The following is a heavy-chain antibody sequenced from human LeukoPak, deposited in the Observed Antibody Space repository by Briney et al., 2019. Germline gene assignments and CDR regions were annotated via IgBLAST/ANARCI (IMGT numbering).Heavy chain of an antibody. V-gene: IGHV1-24*01. CDR3: ATDAVWFGESITDY. Sequence: GASVKVSCKVSGYTLTELSMHWVRQAPGKGLEWMGGFDPEDGETIYAQKFQGRVTMTEDTSTDTAYMELSSLRSEDTAVYYCATDAVWFGESITDYWGQGTLVTVSS. D-gene: IGHD3-10*01. CDR2: FDPEDGET. CDR1: GYTLTELS. J-gene: IGHJ4*02.